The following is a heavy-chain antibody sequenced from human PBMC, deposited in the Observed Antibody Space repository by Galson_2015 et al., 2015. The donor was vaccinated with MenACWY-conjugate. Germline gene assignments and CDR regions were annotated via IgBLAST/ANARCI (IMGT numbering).Heavy chain of an antibody. CDR2: IKGDGSEI. V-gene: IGHV3-7*03. Sequence: SLRLSCAASGFTFGNYWMTWVRQAPGKGLEWVANIKGDGSEIWYVDSVKGRFTISRDNDRYSLYLQMNALRAEDTAVYYCARENTHNYAYAIDYWGQGILVSVSS. CDR3: ARENTHNYAYAIDY. J-gene: IGHJ4*02. CDR1: GFTFGNYW. D-gene: IGHD3-16*01.